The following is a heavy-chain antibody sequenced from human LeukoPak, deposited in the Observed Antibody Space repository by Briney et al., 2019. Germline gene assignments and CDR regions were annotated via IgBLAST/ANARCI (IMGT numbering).Heavy chain of an antibody. D-gene: IGHD1-26*01. V-gene: IGHV4-34*01. CDR3: ARIRSRKWGFDY. CDR1: GGSFSGYS. CDR2: IHHSGST. J-gene: IGHJ4*02. Sequence: SETLSLTCGVHGGSFSGYSWTWIRQPPGKGLEWIGEIHHSGSTNYNPSLKSRVTISIDTSKNQFSLKLSSVTAADTAVYYCARIRSRKWGFDYWGQGTLVTVSS.